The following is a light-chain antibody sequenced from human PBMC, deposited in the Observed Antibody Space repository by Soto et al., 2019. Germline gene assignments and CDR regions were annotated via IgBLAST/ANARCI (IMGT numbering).Light chain of an antibody. CDR2: DAS. CDR1: QSVSSN. CDR3: QQRSHWPPIT. J-gene: IGKJ5*01. V-gene: IGKV3-11*01. Sequence: EIVMTQSPATQSVSPGERATLSCRASQSVSSNLAWYQQKPGQAPRLLIHDASHRAAGIPARFSGSGSGTDFTLTISSLEPEDFAVYFCQQRSHWPPITFGQGTRLEIK.